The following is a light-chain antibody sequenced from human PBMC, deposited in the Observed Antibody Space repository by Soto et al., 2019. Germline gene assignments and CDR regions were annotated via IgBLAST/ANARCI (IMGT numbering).Light chain of an antibody. V-gene: IGKV3-15*01. J-gene: IGKJ4*01. CDR3: QQYYDYPPLI. CDR2: GAS. CDR1: RNIDRK. Sequence: EIVMTQSPATLSGSRGERANLSCRASRNIDRKLAWYQQKPGQAPRLLITGASTRSTGIPARFSGSGSGTEFTLTISSLQSEDFAVYYCQQYYDYPPLIFGGGTKVEIK.